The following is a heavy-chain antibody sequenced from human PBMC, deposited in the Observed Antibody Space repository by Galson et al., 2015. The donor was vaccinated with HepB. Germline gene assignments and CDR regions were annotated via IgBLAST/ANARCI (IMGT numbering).Heavy chain of an antibody. CDR3: ARDRSRAYGSGSYSGVWFDP. J-gene: IGHJ5*02. CDR2: INPNSGGT. D-gene: IGHD3-10*01. V-gene: IGHV1-2*06. Sequence: SVKVSCKASGYTFIGQYMHWVRQAPGRGLEWMGRINPNSGGTNYAQKFQGRVTMTRDTSISTAYMELSRLRSDDTAVYYCARDRSRAYGSGSYSGVWFDPWGQGTLVTVPS. CDR1: GYTFIGQY.